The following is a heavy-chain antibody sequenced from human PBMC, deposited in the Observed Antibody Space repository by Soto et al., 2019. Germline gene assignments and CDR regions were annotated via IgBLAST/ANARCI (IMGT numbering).Heavy chain of an antibody. D-gene: IGHD6-13*01. CDR2: INPFGGST. V-gene: IGHV1-46*01. CDR1: GYTFTSYY. Sequence: QVLLVQSGAEVKKPGASVKVSCKASGYTFTSYYMHWVRQAPGQGPEWVEIINPFGGSTSYAQNFQGRITRTSDTATSTVYMELSRLRSEDAAVYYCASAGPGIAASREGDFWGQGTLVTVSS. J-gene: IGHJ4*02. CDR3: ASAGPGIAASREGDF.